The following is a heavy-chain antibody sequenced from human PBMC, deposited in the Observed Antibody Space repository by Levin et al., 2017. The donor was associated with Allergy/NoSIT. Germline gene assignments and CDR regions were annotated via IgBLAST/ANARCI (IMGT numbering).Heavy chain of an antibody. J-gene: IGHJ4*02. CDR2: INHSGST. D-gene: IGHD3-10*01. CDR3: ARPTMVRVFDY. CDR1: GGSFSGYY. Sequence: SETLSLTCAVYGGSFSGYYWSWIRQPPGKGLEWIGEINHSGSTNYNPSLKSRVTISVDTSKNQFSLKLSSVTAADTAVYYCARPTMVRVFDYWGQGTLVTVSS. V-gene: IGHV4-34*01.